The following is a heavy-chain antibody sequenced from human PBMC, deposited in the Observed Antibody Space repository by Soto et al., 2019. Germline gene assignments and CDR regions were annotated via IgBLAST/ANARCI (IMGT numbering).Heavy chain of an antibody. CDR3: AKSSSRSSLGQYGLDV. V-gene: IGHV4-4*07. J-gene: IGHJ6*02. CDR1: GGSINSYY. CDR2: IYISGST. Sequence: QVQLQESGPGLVKPSETLSLTCTVSGGSINSYYWYWIRQPAGKGLEWIGRIYISGSTNYNPSLRCPVTMSIDTSKNQSALKVSPVTAADTAVYYCAKSSSRSSLGQYGLDVWGQVTTVTVS. D-gene: IGHD6-13*01.